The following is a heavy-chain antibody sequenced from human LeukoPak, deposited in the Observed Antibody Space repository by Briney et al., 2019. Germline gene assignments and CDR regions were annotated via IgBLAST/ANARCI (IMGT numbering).Heavy chain of an antibody. CDR1: GFTFSNAW. CDR2: IKEDGSVM. J-gene: IGHJ4*02. CDR3: ARDLWGSYSTGSYLDY. D-gene: IGHD6-19*01. V-gene: IGHV3-7*01. Sequence: GGSLRLSCAASGFTFSNAWMSWVRQAPGKGLEWVANIKEDGSVMYYVDSLKGRFTISRDSAQNSLYLQMNSLRVEDTAVYFCARDLWGSYSTGSYLDYWGQGALVTVSS.